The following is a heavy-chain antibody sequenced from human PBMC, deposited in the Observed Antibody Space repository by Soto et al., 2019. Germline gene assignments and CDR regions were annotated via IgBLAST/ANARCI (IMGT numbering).Heavy chain of an antibody. Sequence: QVQLVESGGGVVQPGRSLRLSCAASGFTFSSYAMHWVRQAPGKGLEWVAVISYDGSNKYYADSVKGRFTIYRDNSKNTLYLKMNSLRAEDTAVYYCARDRRRRTAMVLPVGMDVWGKGTTVTVSS. V-gene: IGHV3-30-3*01. J-gene: IGHJ6*04. CDR3: ARDRRRRTAMVLPVGMDV. D-gene: IGHD5-18*01. CDR1: GFTFSSYA. CDR2: ISYDGSNK.